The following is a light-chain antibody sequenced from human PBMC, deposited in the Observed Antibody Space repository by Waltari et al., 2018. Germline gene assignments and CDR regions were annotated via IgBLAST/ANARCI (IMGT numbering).Light chain of an antibody. CDR2: FGS. J-gene: IGKJ5*01. Sequence: EIVLTQSPLSLPVTLGEPASISCTSSQRLLHSNGYNYLDWYVQRPGLPPRLLIYFGSYRASGVPDRFSGSGSVTDFTLKISKVEAEDVGVYYCMQALQTSITFGQGTRLEIK. CDR1: QRLLHSNGYNY. V-gene: IGKV2-28*01. CDR3: MQALQTSIT.